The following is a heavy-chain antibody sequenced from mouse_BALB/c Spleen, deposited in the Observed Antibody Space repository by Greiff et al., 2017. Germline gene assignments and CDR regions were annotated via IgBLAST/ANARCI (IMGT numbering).Heavy chain of an antibody. V-gene: IGHV7-3*02. CDR3: ARGDDYKAMDY. J-gene: IGHJ4*01. CDR1: GFTFTDYY. Sequence: EVKLVESGGGLVQPGGSLRLSCATSGFTFTDYYMSWVRQPPGKALEWLGVIRDKANGYTTEYSATVKGRFTISRDNSQSILYLQMNTLRAEDNATYYCARGDDYKAMDYWGQGTSVTVSS. D-gene: IGHD2-12*01. CDR2: IRDKANGYTT.